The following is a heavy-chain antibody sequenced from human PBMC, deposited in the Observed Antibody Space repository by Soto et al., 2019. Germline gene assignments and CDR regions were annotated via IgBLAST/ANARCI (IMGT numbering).Heavy chain of an antibody. CDR1: GFTFSSYS. V-gene: IGHV3-21*01. D-gene: IGHD1-7*01. J-gene: IGHJ3*02. Sequence: GGSLRLSCAASGFTFSSYSMNWVRQAPGKGLEWVSSISSSSSYIYYADSVKGRFTISRDNAKNSLYLQMNSLRAEDTAVYYCARARDNWNYVGAFDIWGQGTMVTVS. CDR3: ARARDNWNYVGAFDI. CDR2: ISSSSSYI.